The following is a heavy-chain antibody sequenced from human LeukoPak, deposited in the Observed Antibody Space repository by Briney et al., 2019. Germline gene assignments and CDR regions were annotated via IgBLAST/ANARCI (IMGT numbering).Heavy chain of an antibody. J-gene: IGHJ4*02. CDR2: IYYSGST. CDR1: GGSISSYY. D-gene: IGHD5-12*01. CDR3: ARLGVEMATSSWYYFDY. V-gene: IGHV4-39*01. Sequence: SETLSLTCTVSGGSISSYYWGWIRQPPGKGLEWIGSIYYSGSTYYNPSLKSRVTISVDTSKNQFSLKLSSVTAADTAVYYCARLGVEMATSSWYYFDYWGQGTLVTVSS.